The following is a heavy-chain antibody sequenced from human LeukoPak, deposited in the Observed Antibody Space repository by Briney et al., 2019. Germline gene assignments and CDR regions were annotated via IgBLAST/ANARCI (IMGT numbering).Heavy chain of an antibody. D-gene: IGHD5-24*01. Sequence: GESLKISCKGSGYSFATYWIGWVRQMPGKGLEWMGIIYPGDSDTRYSPSFQGQVTIPVDKSINTAYLQWSSLKASDTAMYYCASRKKRMATTGFDYWGQGTLVTVSS. CDR2: IYPGDSDT. J-gene: IGHJ4*02. CDR3: ASRKKRMATTGFDY. V-gene: IGHV5-51*01. CDR1: GYSFATYW.